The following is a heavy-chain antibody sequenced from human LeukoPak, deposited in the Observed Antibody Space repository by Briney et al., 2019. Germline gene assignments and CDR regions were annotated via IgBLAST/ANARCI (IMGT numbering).Heavy chain of an antibody. Sequence: SETLSLTCSVSGASISSSSWTWIRQPHGKGLQWIGYISYTGNTYYNPSLKSRVTISVATSQKQFSLRLTSMTAADTAVYYCARDVGSGWPRGHWFDPWGQGNLVVVSS. CDR1: GASISSSS. V-gene: IGHV4-59*01. CDR3: ARDVGSGWPRGHWFDP. J-gene: IGHJ5*02. D-gene: IGHD6-19*01. CDR2: ISYTGNT.